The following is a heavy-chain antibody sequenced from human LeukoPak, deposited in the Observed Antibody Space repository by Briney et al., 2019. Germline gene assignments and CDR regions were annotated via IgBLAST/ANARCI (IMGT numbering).Heavy chain of an antibody. CDR3: ATDGGSSRSYFDY. J-gene: IGHJ4*02. D-gene: IGHD2-2*01. CDR1: GFTFSSYG. Sequence: PGGSLRLSCAASGFTFSSYGMHWVRQAPGKGLEWVAVISYDGSNKYYADSVKGRFTISRDNSKNTLYLQMNSLRAEDTAVYYCATDGGSSRSYFDYWGQGTLATVSS. V-gene: IGHV3-30*03. CDR2: ISYDGSNK.